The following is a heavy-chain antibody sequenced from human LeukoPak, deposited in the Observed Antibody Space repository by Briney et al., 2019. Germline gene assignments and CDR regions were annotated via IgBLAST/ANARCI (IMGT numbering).Heavy chain of an antibody. J-gene: IGHJ6*02. CDR3: ARGGGLDV. D-gene: IGHD3-16*01. Sequence: GGSLRLSCVASGFTFSNCWMSWVRQAPGKGLEWVANIKQDGSEKYYVDSVKGRFTISRDNAKNSLYLQMSNLRAEDTAVYFCARGGGLDVWGQGATVTVSS. CDR2: IKQDGSEK. CDR1: GFTFSNCW. V-gene: IGHV3-7*03.